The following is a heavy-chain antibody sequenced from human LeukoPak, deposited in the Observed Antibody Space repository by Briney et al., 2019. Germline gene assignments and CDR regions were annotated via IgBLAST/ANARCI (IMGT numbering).Heavy chain of an antibody. J-gene: IGHJ4*02. D-gene: IGHD1-20*01. CDR2: ISYDGSNK. CDR3: ASTRMGGITGSEDY. Sequence: PGGSLRLSCAASGFTFSSYAMHWVRQAPGKGLEWVAVISYDGSNKYYADSVKGRFTISRDNSKNTLHLQMNSLRAEDTAVYYCASTRMGGITGSEDYWGQGTLVTVSS. CDR1: GFTFSSYA. V-gene: IGHV3-30-3*01.